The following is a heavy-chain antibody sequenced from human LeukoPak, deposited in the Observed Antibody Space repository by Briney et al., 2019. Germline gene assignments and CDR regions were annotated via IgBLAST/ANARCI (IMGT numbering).Heavy chain of an antibody. D-gene: IGHD3-10*01. CDR3: ARHFPATRFGELLYYYYYMDV. CDR1: GFTFSSYW. V-gene: IGHV3-7*01. J-gene: IGHJ6*03. Sequence: GGSLRLSCAASGFTFSSYWMSWVRQAPGKGLEWVANIKQDGSEKYYVDSVKGRFTISRDNAKNSLYLQMNSLRAEDTAVYYCARHFPATRFGELLYYYYYMDVWGKGTTVTISS. CDR2: IKQDGSEK.